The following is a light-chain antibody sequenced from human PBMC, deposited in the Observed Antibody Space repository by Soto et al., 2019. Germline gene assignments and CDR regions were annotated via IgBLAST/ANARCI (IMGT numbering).Light chain of an antibody. CDR1: QTINNF. CDR2: GAS. V-gene: IGKV1-39*01. J-gene: IGKJ1*01. CDR3: QQTYISPWT. Sequence: DLQMTQSPSSLSASVGDRVTITCRASQTINNFLNWYQQKPGKAPKLLIYGASSLQSGVPSRFSGSGSGTDFTLTISSLQLEDFASYYCQQTYISPWTFGQGTKVEIK.